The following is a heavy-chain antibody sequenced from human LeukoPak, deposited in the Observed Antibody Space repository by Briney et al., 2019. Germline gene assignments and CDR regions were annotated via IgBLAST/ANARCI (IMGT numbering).Heavy chain of an antibody. V-gene: IGHV1-8*03. CDR2: MNPNSGNT. CDR1: GYTFTSYD. CDR3: ATGLVRFLEWYGANFDY. J-gene: IGHJ4*02. Sequence: ASVKVSCKASGYTFTSYDINWVRQATGQGLEWMGWMNPNSGNTGYAQKFQGRVTITRNTSISTAYMELSSLRSEDTAVYYCATGLVRFLEWYGANFDYWGQGTLVTVSS. D-gene: IGHD3-3*01.